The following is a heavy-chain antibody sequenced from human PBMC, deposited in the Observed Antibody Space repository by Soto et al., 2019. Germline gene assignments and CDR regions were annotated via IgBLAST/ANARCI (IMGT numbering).Heavy chain of an antibody. Sequence: DVQLAESGGVWTQPGESLRLSCSACGFTISGKKYVAWLRQPPGKWLEWVSALYDVDGSFYAHTVKGRFTTTGDSCKTTAYLQLSDRRPDDTAVYYCATWVGRDHAYAVWGQGTSCTVSS. D-gene: IGHD3-16*01. CDR1: GFTISGKKY. V-gene: IGHV3-53*01. J-gene: IGHJ3*01. CDR3: ATWVGRDHAYAV. CDR2: LYDVDGS.